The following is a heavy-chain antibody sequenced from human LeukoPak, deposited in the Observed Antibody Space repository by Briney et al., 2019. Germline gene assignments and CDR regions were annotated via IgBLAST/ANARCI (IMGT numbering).Heavy chain of an antibody. CDR1: GFTVSSNY. CDR3: ARRLLVGTTVRPYFDY. D-gene: IGHD1-26*01. CDR2: ITGGDGGT. J-gene: IGHJ4*02. Sequence: GGSLRLSCAASGFTVSSNYMSWVRQAPGEGLEWVSTITGGDGGTYYADSVKGRFTLSRDNSKHTVYLQMNSLRAEDTAVYYCARRLLVGTTVRPYFDYWGQGTLVTVSS. V-gene: IGHV3-23*01.